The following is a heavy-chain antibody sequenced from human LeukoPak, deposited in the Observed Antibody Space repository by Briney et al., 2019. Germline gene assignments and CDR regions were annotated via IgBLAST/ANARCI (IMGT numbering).Heavy chain of an antibody. CDR2: ISGSGGST. CDR1: GFTFSSYA. D-gene: IGHD2-15*01. CDR3: AKDLCSGGTCYSGFDY. Sequence: TGGSLRLSCAASGFTFSSYAMSWVRQAPGKGLEWVSAISGSGGSTYYADSVKGRFTISRDTSKSTLFLQMNSLTAEDTAVYFCAKDLCSGGTCYSGFDYWGQGTLVTVSS. J-gene: IGHJ4*02. V-gene: IGHV3-23*01.